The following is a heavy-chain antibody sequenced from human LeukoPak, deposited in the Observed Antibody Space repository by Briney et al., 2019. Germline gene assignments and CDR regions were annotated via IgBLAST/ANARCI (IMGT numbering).Heavy chain of an antibody. CDR2: IRYDGTDK. D-gene: IGHD6-13*01. CDR3: ATEPPNPTIAAAGTSAFDI. V-gene: IGHV3-30*02. CDR1: GFTFSSYG. Sequence: GGSLRLSCAASGFTFSSYGMHWVRQAPGKGLEWVAFIRYDGTDKDYADSVQGRYTISRDSSDNRLSLQMNNLRAEDTAVYYCATEPPNPTIAAAGTSAFDIWGQGTMVTVSS. J-gene: IGHJ3*02.